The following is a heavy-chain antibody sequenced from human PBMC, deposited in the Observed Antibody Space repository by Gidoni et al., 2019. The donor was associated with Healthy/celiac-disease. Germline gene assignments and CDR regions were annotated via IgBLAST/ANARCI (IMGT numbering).Heavy chain of an antibody. Sequence: ELQLVASGGGLVMPGGSLRLSCAASGFPFGRYSRNWVRQPPGTGLDSVSSIRVRSSYIYYADSVKGRFTISRYNAKNSLYLQMNSLRAEDTAVYYCARDFCSSTSCYSYFDYWGQRTLVTVSS. CDR1: GFPFGRYS. J-gene: IGHJ4*02. CDR3: ARDFCSSTSCYSYFDY. D-gene: IGHD2-2*02. CDR2: IRVRSSYI. V-gene: IGHV3-21*01.